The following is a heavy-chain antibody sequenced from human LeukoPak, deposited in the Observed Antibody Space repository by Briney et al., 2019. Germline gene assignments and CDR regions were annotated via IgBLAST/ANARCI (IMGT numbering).Heavy chain of an antibody. V-gene: IGHV3-23*01. CDR1: GFTFSSYA. D-gene: IGHD3-16*02. J-gene: IGHJ4*02. CDR3: AKVQNDYVWGSYRLVDY. Sequence: GRSLRLSCAASGFTFSSYAMSWVRQAPGKGLEWVSAISGSGGGTYYADSVKGRFTISRDNSKNTLYLQMNSLRAEDTAVYYCAKVQNDYVWGSYRLVDYWGQGTLVTVSS. CDR2: ISGSGGGT.